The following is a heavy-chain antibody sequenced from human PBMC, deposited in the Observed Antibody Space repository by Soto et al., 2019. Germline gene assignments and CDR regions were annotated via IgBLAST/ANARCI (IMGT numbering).Heavy chain of an antibody. J-gene: IGHJ4*02. CDR2: ISYGGGTT. D-gene: IGHD3-3*01. CDR3: ARALDFWSAYFDY. CDR1: EFTFSNYA. Sequence: GSLRLSCAASEFTFSNYAMSWVRQAPGKGLEWVSAISYGGGTTYYADSVKGRFTISRDNSKNTLYLQMNSLRTEDTAVYYCARALDFWSAYFDYWGQGSLVTVSS. V-gene: IGHV3-23*01.